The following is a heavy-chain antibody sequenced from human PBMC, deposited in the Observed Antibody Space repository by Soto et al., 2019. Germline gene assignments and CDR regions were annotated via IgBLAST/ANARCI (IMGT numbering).Heavy chain of an antibody. D-gene: IGHD6-13*01. V-gene: IGHV1-69*02. J-gene: IGHJ6*02. CDR3: ASIAAAGTNYYYGMDV. CDR1: GGTFSSYT. CDR2: IIPILGIA. Sequence: QVQLVQSGAEVKKPGSSVKVSCKASGGTFSSYTISWVRQAPGQGLEWMGRIIPILGIANYAQKFQGRVTITXXKXTXXAYMELSSLRSEDTAVYYCASIAAAGTNYYYGMDVWGQGTTVTVSS.